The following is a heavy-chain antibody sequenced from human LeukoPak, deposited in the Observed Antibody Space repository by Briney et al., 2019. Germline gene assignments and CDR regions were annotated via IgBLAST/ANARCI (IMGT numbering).Heavy chain of an antibody. Sequence: PSETLSLTCTVSGGSISTSTYYWGWIRQPPGKGLEWIGSIYYSGHTYYNPSLKSRVTISVDTSKNQFSLKLSSVTAADTAVYYCARETSQKGAHYMDVWGKGTTVTISS. D-gene: IGHD3-16*01. V-gene: IGHV4-39*07. CDR1: GGSISTSTYY. CDR2: IYYSGHT. J-gene: IGHJ6*03. CDR3: ARETSQKGAHYMDV.